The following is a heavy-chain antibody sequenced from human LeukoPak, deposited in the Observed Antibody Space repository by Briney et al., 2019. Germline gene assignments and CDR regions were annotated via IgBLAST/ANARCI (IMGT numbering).Heavy chain of an antibody. CDR1: GFTFISYW. CDR2: MNSDGSRT. D-gene: IGHD5-24*01. V-gene: IGHV3-74*01. Sequence: GGSLRLSCEASGFTFISYWMHWVRQAPGKGLMWVSHMNSDGSRTSYADSVKGRFTISRDNSKNTLYLQMNSLRTEDTAVYYCARDSGDGYNIIFDYWGQGTLVTVSS. J-gene: IGHJ4*02. CDR3: ARDSGDGYNIIFDY.